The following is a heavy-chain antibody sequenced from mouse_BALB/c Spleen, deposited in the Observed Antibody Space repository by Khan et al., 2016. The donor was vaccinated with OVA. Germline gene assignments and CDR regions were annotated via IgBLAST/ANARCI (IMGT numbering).Heavy chain of an antibody. Sequence: QVQLQQSGAELAKPGASVKMSCKASGYTFTSYWMHWVKQRPGQGLEWIGYINPSTGYTEYNQKFKDKATLTTDKSSSTAYMQLSSLTSEDSAVXDCAASILFDYSMDYWGQGTSVTVSS. CDR1: GYTFTSYW. J-gene: IGHJ4*01. V-gene: IGHV1-7*01. CDR2: INPSTGYT. CDR3: AASILFDYSMDY. D-gene: IGHD6-1*01.